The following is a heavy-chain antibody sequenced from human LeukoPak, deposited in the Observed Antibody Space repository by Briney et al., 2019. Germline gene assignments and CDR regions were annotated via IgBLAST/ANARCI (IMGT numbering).Heavy chain of an antibody. Sequence: ASVKVSCKASGYTFTSCGISWVRQAPGQGLEWMGWISAYNGNTNYAQNLQGRVTITTEPSTSTAYMEPRSLSSDDTAGYSLARVNYYDSSGHLDYWGQGTLVTVSS. CDR3: ARVNYYDSSGHLDY. D-gene: IGHD3-22*01. CDR2: ISAYNGNT. V-gene: IGHV1-18*01. CDR1: GYTFTSCG. J-gene: IGHJ4*02.